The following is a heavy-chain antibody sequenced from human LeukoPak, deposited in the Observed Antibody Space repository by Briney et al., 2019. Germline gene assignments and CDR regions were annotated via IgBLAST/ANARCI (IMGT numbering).Heavy chain of an antibody. J-gene: IGHJ4*02. CDR1: AYTSTNYG. D-gene: IGHD3-3*01. Sequence: ASVKVSCKASAYTSTNYGVSWLRQAPGQGLEWMGWVNPHSGGTKFAQKFQGRVTMTRDTSINTAYMEVSSLRSDDTAVYYCARAIFGVVIEYFDYWGQGTLVTVSS. CDR2: VNPHSGGT. V-gene: IGHV1-2*02. CDR3: ARAIFGVVIEYFDY.